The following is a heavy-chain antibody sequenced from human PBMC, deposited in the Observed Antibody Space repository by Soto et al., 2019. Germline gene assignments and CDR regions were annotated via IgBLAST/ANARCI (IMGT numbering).Heavy chain of an antibody. Sequence: ASVKVSCKASGDTFTTYDINWVRQATGHGLEWMGWINPNSGSTKSTQRFQGSVTMTRDTSISTAYMELTRLRSDDTAVYYCARGGCTDGVCTYYFDSWGQGTLVTVSS. CDR2: INPNSGST. D-gene: IGHD2-8*01. V-gene: IGHV1-2*02. CDR3: ARGGCTDGVCTYYFDS. J-gene: IGHJ4*02. CDR1: GDTFTTYD.